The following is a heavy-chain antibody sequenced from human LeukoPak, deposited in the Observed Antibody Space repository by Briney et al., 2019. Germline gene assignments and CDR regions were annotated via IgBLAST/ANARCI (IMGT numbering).Heavy chain of an antibody. Sequence: PGGSLRLSCVASGFTFSSYWMHWVRQAPGKGLVWVSRINPEETTTSYADSVKGRFTISRDNAKNSLYLQMNSLRAEDTALYYCAKGVTFDNYYGMDVWCQGTTVTVSS. D-gene: IGHD3-16*01. J-gene: IGHJ6*02. CDR1: GFTFSSYW. CDR3: AKGVTFDNYYGMDV. V-gene: IGHV3-74*01. CDR2: INPEETTT.